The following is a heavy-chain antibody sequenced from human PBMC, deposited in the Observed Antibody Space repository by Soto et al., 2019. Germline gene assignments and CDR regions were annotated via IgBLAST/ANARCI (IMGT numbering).Heavy chain of an antibody. CDR2: INAGNGNT. D-gene: IGHD6-6*01. Sequence: ASVKVSFKASGYTFTSYAMHWVRQAPGQRLEWMGWINAGNGNTKYSQKFQGRVTITRDTSASTAYMELSSLRSEDTAVYYCAGPRLEAARPYSYSGMDVWGKGTRVTVPS. J-gene: IGHJ6*04. CDR3: AGPRLEAARPYSYSGMDV. V-gene: IGHV1-3*01. CDR1: GYTFTSYA.